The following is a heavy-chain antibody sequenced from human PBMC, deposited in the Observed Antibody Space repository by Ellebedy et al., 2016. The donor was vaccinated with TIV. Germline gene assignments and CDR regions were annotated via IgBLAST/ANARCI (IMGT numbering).Heavy chain of an antibody. V-gene: IGHV1-2*02. D-gene: IGHD3-3*01. J-gene: IGHJ6*03. CDR3: ARDPLPTPPVLRFLEIDYYYYYMDV. CDR2: INPNSGGT. CDR1: GYTFTGYY. Sequence: ASVKVSCXASGYTFTGYYMHWVRQAPGQGLEWMGWINPNSGGTNYAQKFQGRVTMTRDTSISTAYMELSRLRSDDTAVYYCARDPLPTPPVLRFLEIDYYYYYMDVWGKGTTVTVSS.